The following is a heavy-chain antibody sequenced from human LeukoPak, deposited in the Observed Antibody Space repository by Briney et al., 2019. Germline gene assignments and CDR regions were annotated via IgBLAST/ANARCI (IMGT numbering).Heavy chain of an antibody. Sequence: GGSLRLSCAASGFTFSSYWMSWVRQAPGKGLEWVANIKQDGSEKYYVDSVKGRFTISRDNAKNSLYLQMNSLRAEDTAVYYCARASLGELSLYFDYWGQGTLVTVSS. D-gene: IGHD3-16*02. CDR2: IKQDGSEK. CDR1: GFTFSSYW. V-gene: IGHV3-7*03. J-gene: IGHJ4*02. CDR3: ARASLGELSLYFDY.